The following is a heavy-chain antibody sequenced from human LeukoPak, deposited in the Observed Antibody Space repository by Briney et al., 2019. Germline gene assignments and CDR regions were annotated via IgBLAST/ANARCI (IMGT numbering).Heavy chain of an antibody. CDR1: GFTFSSYW. V-gene: IGHV3-7*01. Sequence: PGGSLRLSCAASGFTFSSYWMSWVRQAPGKGLEWVANIKQDGSEKYYVDSVKGRFTISRDNSKNTLYLQMNSLRAEDTAVYYCAKDLRSSSVAVAGTSANDYWGQGTLVTVSS. CDR2: IKQDGSEK. CDR3: AKDLRSSSVAVAGTSANDY. D-gene: IGHD6-19*01. J-gene: IGHJ4*02.